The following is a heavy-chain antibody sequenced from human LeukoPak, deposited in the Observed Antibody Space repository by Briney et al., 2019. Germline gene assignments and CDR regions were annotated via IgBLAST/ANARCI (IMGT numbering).Heavy chain of an antibody. CDR3: ARARLAMVRGVIPKEAWGWFDP. Sequence: SQTLSLTCTVSGGSISGGGYYWSWIRQPAGKGLEWIGRIYTSGNTNYNPSLKGRATISVDTSKTQFSLELSSVTAADTAVDYWARARLAMVRGVIPKEAWGWFDPWGQGTLVTVSS. CDR2: IYTSGNT. D-gene: IGHD3-10*01. J-gene: IGHJ5*02. V-gene: IGHV4-61*02. CDR1: GGSISGGGYY.